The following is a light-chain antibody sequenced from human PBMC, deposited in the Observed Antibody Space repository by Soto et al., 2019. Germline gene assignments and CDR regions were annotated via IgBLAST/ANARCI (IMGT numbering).Light chain of an antibody. CDR3: SSYTSSSTLYV. CDR2: EVS. V-gene: IGLV2-14*01. CDR1: SSDVGGYNY. Sequence: QSVLAQPASVSGSPGQSITISCTGTSSDVGGYNYVSCYQQHPGKAPKLMIYEVSNRPSGVSNRFSGSKSGNTASLTISGLQAEDEADYYGSSYTSSSTLYVFGTGTKVTGL. J-gene: IGLJ1*01.